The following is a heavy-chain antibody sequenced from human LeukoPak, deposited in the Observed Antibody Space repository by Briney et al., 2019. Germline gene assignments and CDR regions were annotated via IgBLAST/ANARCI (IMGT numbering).Heavy chain of an antibody. Sequence: GGSLRLSCAASGFTFSSYAMSWVRQAPGKGLEWVSAISGSGGSTYYADSVKGRFTISRDNSKNTLYLQMNSLRAEDTAVYYCAKVGSGSYYPYYFDYWGQGTLVTDSS. V-gene: IGHV3-23*01. J-gene: IGHJ4*02. CDR1: GFTFSSYA. CDR3: AKVGSGSYYPYYFDY. D-gene: IGHD3-10*01. CDR2: ISGSGGST.